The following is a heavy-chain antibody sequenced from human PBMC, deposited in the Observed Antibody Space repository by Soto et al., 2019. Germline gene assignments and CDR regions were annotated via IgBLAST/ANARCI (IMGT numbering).Heavy chain of an antibody. V-gene: IGHV4-59*01. CDR2: IFYSGGT. J-gene: IGHJ4*02. D-gene: IGHD3-22*01. CDR1: GGSLITYY. Sequence: SETLSLTCTVSGGSLITYYWSWIRQPPGKGLEWIGYIFYSGGTNYNPSLNSRVTISADTSKNQFSLKLNSVTAVDTAVYYCARFYYDGSRYHSALDHWGQGILVTVSS. CDR3: ARFYYDGSRYHSALDH.